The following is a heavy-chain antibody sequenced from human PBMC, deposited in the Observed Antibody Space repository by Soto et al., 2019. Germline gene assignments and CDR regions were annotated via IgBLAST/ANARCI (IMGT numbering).Heavy chain of an antibody. CDR3: AKDYFETKGPYFFDY. CDR1: GFTFNNYA. CDR2: IRNSGGFT. D-gene: IGHD1-26*01. J-gene: IGHJ4*02. V-gene: IGHV3-23*01. Sequence: VQLLESGGGLVQHGGSLRLSCAASGFTFNNYAMNWVRQAPGKGLEWVSAIRNSGGFTYYADSVKCRFTISRDNSKNTLYLHMNSLRAEDTALYYCAKDYFETKGPYFFDYWGQGTLVTVSS.